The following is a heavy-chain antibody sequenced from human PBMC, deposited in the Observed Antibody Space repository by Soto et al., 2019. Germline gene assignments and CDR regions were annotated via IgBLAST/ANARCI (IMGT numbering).Heavy chain of an antibody. V-gene: IGHV4-59*03. CDR1: GSSFSSYY. CDR2: IYYSGST. CDR3: DSYDFWSGSDDAFDI. D-gene: IGHD3-3*01. Sequence: SETLSLTCTFSGSSFSSYYWSWIRQPPGKGLEWIGYIYYSGSTNYNPSLQGRVTMTTDTSTSTAYMELRSLRSDDTAVYYCDSYDFWSGSDDAFDIWGQGTMVTVSS. J-gene: IGHJ3*02.